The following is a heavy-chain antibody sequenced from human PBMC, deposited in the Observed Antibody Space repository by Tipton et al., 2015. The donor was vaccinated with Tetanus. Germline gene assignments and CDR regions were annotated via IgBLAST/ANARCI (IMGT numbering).Heavy chain of an antibody. CDR1: GASFSDYY. V-gene: IGHV4-34*09. J-gene: IGHJ3*02. CDR3: AREGAPRAFDI. CDR2: IHYSGST. Sequence: QLVQSGAEVKPSETLSLTCAVYGASFSDYYWGWIRQHPGKGLEWIGNIHYSGSTFYNPSLKSRVTISVDTSKNQFSLKLNSVTAADTAVYYCAREGAPRAFDIWGQGTMVTVSS.